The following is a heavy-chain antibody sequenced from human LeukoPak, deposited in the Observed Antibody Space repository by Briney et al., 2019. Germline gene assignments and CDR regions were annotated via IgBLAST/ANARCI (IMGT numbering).Heavy chain of an antibody. CDR2: IYYTGTT. CDR3: TRAAWRGSNSRDAFDI. J-gene: IGHJ3*02. CDR1: GGSISSGGDY. V-gene: IGHV4-31*03. Sequence: PSETLSLTCTVSGGSISSGGDYWSLIRQRPGKGLEWIGYIYYTGTTYYNPSLKSRLTISVDTSKNQFSLNLSSMTAADTAVYYCTRAAWRGSNSRDAFDIWGQGTVVTVSS. D-gene: IGHD4/OR15-4a*01.